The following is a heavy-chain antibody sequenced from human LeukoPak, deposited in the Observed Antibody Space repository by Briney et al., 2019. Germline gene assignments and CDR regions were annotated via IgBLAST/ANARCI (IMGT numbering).Heavy chain of an antibody. CDR2: IYHSGST. V-gene: IGHV4-38-2*02. Sequence: SETLSLTCTVSGYSISSGYYWGWIRQPPGKGLEWIGSIYHSGSTYHNPSLKSRVTISVDTSKNQFSLKLSSVTAADTAVYYCARAGWMVRGSYYFDYWGQGTLVTVSS. CDR3: ARAGWMVRGSYYFDY. CDR1: GYSISSGYY. J-gene: IGHJ4*02. D-gene: IGHD3-10*01.